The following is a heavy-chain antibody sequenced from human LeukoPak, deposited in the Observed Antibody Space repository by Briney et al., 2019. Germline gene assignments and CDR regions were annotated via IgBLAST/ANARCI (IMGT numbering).Heavy chain of an antibody. CDR1: GGSISSYY. J-gene: IGHJ5*02. V-gene: IGHV4-59*08. CDR3: ARQYDMGNWFDP. Sequence: PSETLSLTCTVSGGSISSYYWSWIRQPPGKGLEWIGYIYYSGSTTYNPSLTSRVTISVDTSKNQFSLKLSSVTAADTAVYYCARQYDMGNWFDPWGQGTLVTVSS. CDR2: IYYSGST. D-gene: IGHD3-9*01.